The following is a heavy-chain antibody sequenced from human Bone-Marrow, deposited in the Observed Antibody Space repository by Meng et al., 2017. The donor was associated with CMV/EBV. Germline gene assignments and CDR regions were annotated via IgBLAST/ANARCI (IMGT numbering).Heavy chain of an antibody. CDR2: IYSGGST. Sequence: GESLKISCAASGFTFSSYSMNWVRQAPGKGLEWVSVIYSGGSTYYADSVKGRFTISRDNSKNTLYLQMNSLRAEDTAVYYCARPTHCGQGTLVTASS. CDR3: ARPTH. CDR1: GFTFSSYS. J-gene: IGHJ4*02. V-gene: IGHV3-66*02.